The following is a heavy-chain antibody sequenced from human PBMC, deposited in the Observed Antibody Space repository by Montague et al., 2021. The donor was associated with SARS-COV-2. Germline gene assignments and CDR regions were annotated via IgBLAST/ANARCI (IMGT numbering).Heavy chain of an antibody. V-gene: IGHV4-59*11. CDR1: GGSISSHF. CDR3: ARATSVRGAVNWFDP. CDR2: INYSGGT. Sequence: SETLSLTCTVSGGSISSHFWSFIRQPPGKGLEWIGYINYSGGTNYNPSLKSRVTISVDTSKNHFSLQLRSVTPADTAVYFCARATSVRGAVNWFDPWGQGTLVTVSS. J-gene: IGHJ5*02. D-gene: IGHD3-10*01.